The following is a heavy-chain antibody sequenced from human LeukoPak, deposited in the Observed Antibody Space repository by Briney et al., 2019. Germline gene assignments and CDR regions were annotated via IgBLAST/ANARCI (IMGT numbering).Heavy chain of an antibody. Sequence: SETLSLTCTVSGGSISSYYWSWIRQPPGQGLEWNGFIYYSGSTNYNPSLKSRVTISVDTSKNQFSLKLSSVTAADMAVYYCARGYSSGYYETYDFDYWGQGTLVTVSS. CDR3: ARGYSSGYYETYDFDY. D-gene: IGHD3-22*01. CDR1: GGSISSYY. CDR2: IYYSGST. V-gene: IGHV4-59*01. J-gene: IGHJ4*02.